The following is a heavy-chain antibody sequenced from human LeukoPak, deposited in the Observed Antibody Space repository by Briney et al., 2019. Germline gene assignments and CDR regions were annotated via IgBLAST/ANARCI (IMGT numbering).Heavy chain of an antibody. D-gene: IGHD4-17*01. Sequence: GGSLRLSCAASGFTFDDYAMHWVRQAPGKGLEWVSLISGDGGSTYYADSVRGRFTISRDNSKNSLYLQMNSLRTEDTALYYRAKDYGDSYGMDVWGQGTTVTVSS. CDR2: ISGDGGST. J-gene: IGHJ6*02. CDR1: GFTFDDYA. CDR3: AKDYGDSYGMDV. V-gene: IGHV3-43*02.